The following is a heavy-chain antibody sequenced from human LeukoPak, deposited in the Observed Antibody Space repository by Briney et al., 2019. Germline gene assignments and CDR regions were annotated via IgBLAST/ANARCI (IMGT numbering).Heavy chain of an antibody. Sequence: SETLSLTCTVSGGSISSSSYYWGWIRQPPGKGLEWIESIYYSGSTYYNPSLKSRVTISVDTSKNQFSLKLTSVTAADTAVYYCARDLIAVAGTGFAPHKNNWFDPWGQGTLVTVSS. CDR3: ARDLIAVAGTGFAPHKNNWFDP. CDR2: IYYSGST. D-gene: IGHD6-19*01. J-gene: IGHJ5*02. V-gene: IGHV4-39*07. CDR1: GGSISSSSYY.